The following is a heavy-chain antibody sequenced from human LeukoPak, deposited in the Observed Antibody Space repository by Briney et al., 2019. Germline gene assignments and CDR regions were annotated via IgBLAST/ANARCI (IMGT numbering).Heavy chain of an antibody. CDR1: GGSISSYY. Sequence: LETLSLTCTVSGGSISSYYWSWIRQPPGKGLEWIGYIYYSGSTNYNPSLKSRVTISVDTSKNQFSLKPNSVTAADTAVYYCARQSNIAAAGNPFDYWGQGTLVTVSS. D-gene: IGHD6-13*01. V-gene: IGHV4-59*08. J-gene: IGHJ4*02. CDR3: ARQSNIAAAGNPFDY. CDR2: IYYSGST.